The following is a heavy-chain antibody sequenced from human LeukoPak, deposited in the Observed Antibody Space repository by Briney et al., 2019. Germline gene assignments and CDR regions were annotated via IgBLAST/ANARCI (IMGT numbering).Heavy chain of an antibody. CDR3: ARVDSSSWLDWYFDL. J-gene: IGHJ2*01. V-gene: IGHV4-39*07. Sequence: PSETLSLTCTVSGGSISSSSYYWGWIRQPPGKGLEWIGSFYYSGSTYYNPSLKSRVTISVDTSKNQFSLKLSSVTAADTAVYYCARVDSSSWLDWYFDLWGRGTLVTVSS. CDR1: GGSISSSSYY. CDR2: FYYSGST. D-gene: IGHD6-13*01.